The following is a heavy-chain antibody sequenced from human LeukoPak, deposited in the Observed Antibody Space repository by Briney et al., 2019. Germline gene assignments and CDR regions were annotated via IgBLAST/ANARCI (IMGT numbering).Heavy chain of an antibody. V-gene: IGHV4-59*08. CDR3: ARKIGGAWDY. D-gene: IGHD3-16*01. CDR2: IYYSGST. CDR1: GGSISSYY. J-gene: IGHJ4*02. Sequence: SETLSLTCTVSGGSISSYYWSWIRQPPGKGLEWVGYIYYSGSTNYNPSLKSRVTISVDTSKNQFSLKLSSVTAADTAVYYCARKIGGAWDYWGQGTLVTVPS.